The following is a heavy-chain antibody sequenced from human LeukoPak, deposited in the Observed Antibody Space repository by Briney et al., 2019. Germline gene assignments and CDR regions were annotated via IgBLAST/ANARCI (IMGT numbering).Heavy chain of an antibody. CDR1: GFTFSSYW. V-gene: IGHV3-74*01. Sequence: GGSLRLSCAASGFTFSSYWMHWVRQVPGKGLVWVARIGTDGSGTTYADYVQGRFTISRDNAKNTLFLQMNSLRAEDTAVYYCARDKYGGNSNAFDIWGQGTLVTVSS. CDR3: ARDKYGGNSNAFDI. J-gene: IGHJ3*02. D-gene: IGHD4-23*01. CDR2: IGTDGSGT.